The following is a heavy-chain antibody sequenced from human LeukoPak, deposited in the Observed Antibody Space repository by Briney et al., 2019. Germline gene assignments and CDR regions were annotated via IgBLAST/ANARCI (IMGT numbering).Heavy chain of an antibody. V-gene: IGHV4-38-2*01. CDR3: ASGGADYDILTGFDY. CDR2: IYHSGST. D-gene: IGHD3-9*01. Sequence: KPSETLSLTCAVSAYSISSGYYWGWIRQPPGKGLEWIGSIYHSGSTYYNPSLKSRVTISVDTSKNQFSLKLSSVTAADTAVYYCASGGADYDILTGFDYWGQGTLVTLSS. J-gene: IGHJ4*02. CDR1: AYSISSGYY.